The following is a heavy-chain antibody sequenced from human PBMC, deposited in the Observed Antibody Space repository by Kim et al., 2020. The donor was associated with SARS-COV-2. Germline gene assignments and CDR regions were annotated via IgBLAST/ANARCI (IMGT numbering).Heavy chain of an antibody. D-gene: IGHD3-10*01. V-gene: IGHV3-30-3*01. J-gene: IGHJ6*02. Sequence: GGSLRLSCAASGFTLSSYAMHWVRQAPGKGLEWVAVIYNDGSNNYYADSVKGRFTISRDNSKNTLYLQMNSVRGEDTAVYHCGRDSWSRLRGFTYSYYGMDVWGQGATVTVSS. CDR1: GFTLSSYA. CDR2: IYNDGSNN. CDR3: GRDSWSRLRGFTYSYYGMDV.